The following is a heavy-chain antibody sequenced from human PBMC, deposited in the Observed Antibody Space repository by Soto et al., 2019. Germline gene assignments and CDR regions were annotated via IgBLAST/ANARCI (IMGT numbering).Heavy chain of an antibody. V-gene: IGHV3-23*01. J-gene: IGHJ4*02. CDR3: AIRGLSKSEVRGYFDY. CDR1: GFTFSSYA. CDR2: ISGSGGST. D-gene: IGHD3-10*01. Sequence: LRLSCAASGFTFSSYAMSWVRQAPGKGLEWVSAISGSGGSTYYADSVKGRFTISRDNSKNTLYLQMNSLRVEDTAVYYCAIRGLSKSEVRGYFDYWGRGTLVTVSS.